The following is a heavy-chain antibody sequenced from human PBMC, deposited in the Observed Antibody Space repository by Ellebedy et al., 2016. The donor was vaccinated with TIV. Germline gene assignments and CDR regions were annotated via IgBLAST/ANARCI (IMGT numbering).Heavy chain of an antibody. Sequence: GGSLRLSXAASGFTFIHYDMHWVRQVPGEGLEWIAVVGTAGDTYYPGSVKGRFTISRENAKNSVHLQMNSLRAGDTAVYYCARGGTAAVPFYHYSMDVWGQGTTVTVSS. J-gene: IGHJ6*02. V-gene: IGHV3-13*01. CDR1: GFTFIHYD. CDR2: VGTAGDT. CDR3: ARGGTAAVPFYHYSMDV. D-gene: IGHD6-13*01.